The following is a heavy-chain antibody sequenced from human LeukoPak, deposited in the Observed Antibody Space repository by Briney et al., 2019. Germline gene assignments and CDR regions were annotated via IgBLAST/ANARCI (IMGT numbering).Heavy chain of an antibody. CDR1: GGSISSSSYY. D-gene: IGHD4-17*01. V-gene: IGHV4-39*01. CDR2: IYYSGST. J-gene: IGHJ4*02. Sequence: PSETLSLTCTVSGGSISSSSYYWGWIRQPPGKGLEWIGSIYYSGSTYFNPSLKGRVTISVDTSKNQFSLRVTSVTAADTAVCYCVRRTAVTESVNYWGQGTLVTVSS. CDR3: VRRTAVTESVNY.